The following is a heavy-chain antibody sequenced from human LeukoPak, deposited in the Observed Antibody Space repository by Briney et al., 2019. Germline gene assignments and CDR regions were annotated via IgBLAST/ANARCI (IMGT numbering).Heavy chain of an antibody. CDR3: ARVGVPAMDWLMDP. Sequence: ASETLSLTCTVSGGSISSGGYYRSWIRQHPGKGLEWIGYIYYSGSTYYNPSLKSRVTISVDTSKNQFSLKLSSVTAADTAVYYCARVGVPAMDWLMDPWGQGTLVTVSS. J-gene: IGHJ5*02. CDR2: IYYSGST. CDR1: GGSISSGGYY. D-gene: IGHD2-2*01. V-gene: IGHV4-31*03.